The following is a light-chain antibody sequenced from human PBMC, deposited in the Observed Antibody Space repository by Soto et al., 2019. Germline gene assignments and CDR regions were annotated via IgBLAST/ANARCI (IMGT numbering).Light chain of an antibody. J-gene: IGKJ4*01. V-gene: IGKV1-12*01. CDR3: QQANSFQLT. Sequence: DIQMTQSPSSVSASVGDRVTITFRASQGISSWLAWYQQKPEKAPKLVIYDASSLQSGVPSRFSGSGSVKDLTLRISSLQPEDFATYHCQQANSFQLTLGGGAKVDIK. CDR1: QGISSW. CDR2: DAS.